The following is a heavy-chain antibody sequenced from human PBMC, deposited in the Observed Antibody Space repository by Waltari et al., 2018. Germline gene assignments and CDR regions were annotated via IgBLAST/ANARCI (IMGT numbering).Heavy chain of an antibody. V-gene: IGHV1-2*02. D-gene: IGHD6-13*01. CDR2: SNPNSGGT. CDR1: GYTFTGYY. CDR3: ARARLAAAGGDAFDI. Sequence: QVQLVQSGAEVKKPGASVKVSCKASGYTFTGYYMHWVRQAPGQGLEWMGWSNPNSGGTNYAQKFQGRVTMTRDTSISTAYMELSRLRSDDTAVYYCARARLAAAGGDAFDIWGQGTMVTVSS. J-gene: IGHJ3*02.